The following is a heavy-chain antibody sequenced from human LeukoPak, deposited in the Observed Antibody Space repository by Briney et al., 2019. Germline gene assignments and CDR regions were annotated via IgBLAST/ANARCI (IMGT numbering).Heavy chain of an antibody. J-gene: IGHJ4*02. CDR2: INSDGRTT. D-gene: IGHD3-22*01. CDR3: AREGYYDSSGYSIRFSY. CDR1: GFTFSSYG. Sequence: GRSLRLSCAASGFTFSSYGMHWVRQAPGKGLVWVSRINSDGRTTIYADSVKGRFTISRDNAKNTLYLQMNSLRAEDTAVYYCAREGYYDSSGYSIRFSYWGQGTLVTVSS. V-gene: IGHV3-74*01.